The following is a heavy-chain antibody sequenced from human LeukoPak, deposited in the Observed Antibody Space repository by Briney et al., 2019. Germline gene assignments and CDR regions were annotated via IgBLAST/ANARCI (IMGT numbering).Heavy chain of an antibody. Sequence: SETLSLTCAVYGGSLNGYYWSWIRQPPGKGLEWIGEGGNSGGTKFNPSLKSRVTISADTSKNQFSLKLSSVTAADTAVYYCARDGGGSYHDAFDIWGQGTMVTVSP. CDR3: ARDGGGSYHDAFDI. J-gene: IGHJ3*02. D-gene: IGHD1-26*01. CDR2: GGNSGGT. V-gene: IGHV4-34*01. CDR1: GGSLNGYY.